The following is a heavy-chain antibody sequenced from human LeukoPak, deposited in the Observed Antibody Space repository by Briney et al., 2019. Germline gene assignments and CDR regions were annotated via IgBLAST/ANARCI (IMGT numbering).Heavy chain of an antibody. Sequence: PGGSLRLSCAASGFTFSRSSLSWVSQAPGQGLEWVSSMSGAGDIAHYAESVRGRFTISRDNSRNTLYLQMNSLRADDTAVYYCAKLKSALIVVGAWGQGIRVAVSS. J-gene: IGHJ5*02. D-gene: IGHD3-22*01. V-gene: IGHV3-23*01. CDR1: GFTFSRSS. CDR2: MSGAGDIA. CDR3: AKLKSALIVVGA.